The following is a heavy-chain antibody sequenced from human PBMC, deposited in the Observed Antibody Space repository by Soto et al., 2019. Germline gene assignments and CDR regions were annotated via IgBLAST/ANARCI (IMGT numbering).Heavy chain of an antibody. V-gene: IGHV4-59*01. D-gene: IGHD4-17*01. CDR3: ARGGLRPVTTP. J-gene: IGHJ5*02. CDR1: GGSISSDD. CDR2: IYYSGST. Sequence: SETLSLTCTVSGGSISSDDWSWIQQPPGTGLEWIGYIYYSGSTNYNPPLKSRVTISVDTSKNQFSLKLSSVTAADTAVYYCARGGLRPVTTPGGQGTLVTDSS.